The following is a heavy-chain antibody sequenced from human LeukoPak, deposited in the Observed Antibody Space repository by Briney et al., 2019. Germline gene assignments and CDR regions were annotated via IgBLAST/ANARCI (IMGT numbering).Heavy chain of an antibody. J-gene: IGHJ4*02. CDR2: ISSSGSTI. V-gene: IGHV3-48*03. CDR1: GFTFSSYE. Sequence: GGSLRLSCAASGFTFSSYEMNWVRQAPGKGLEWVSYISSSGSTIYYADSVKGRFTISRDNSKNMVYLEVISLTVEDTAVYYCAKDDAWIRFGEWSQGTLVIVSS. CDR3: AKDDAWIRFGE. D-gene: IGHD3-10*01.